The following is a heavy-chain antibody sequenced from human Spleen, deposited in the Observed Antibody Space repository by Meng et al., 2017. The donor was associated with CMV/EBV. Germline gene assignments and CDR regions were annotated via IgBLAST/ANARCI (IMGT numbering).Heavy chain of an antibody. D-gene: IGHD3-10*01. J-gene: IGHJ4*02. V-gene: IGHV1-2*02. CDR3: ARDEYYGSEAGSLDY. CDR1: GYTFTAHY. Sequence: ASVKVSCKASGYTFTAHYFHWVRQAPGQGLEWMGWVNPNSGGTDCAQKFQGRVTMTRDTSINTAYMELRSLRSDDTAVYYCARDEYYGSEAGSLDYWGQGTLVTVSS. CDR2: VNPNSGGT.